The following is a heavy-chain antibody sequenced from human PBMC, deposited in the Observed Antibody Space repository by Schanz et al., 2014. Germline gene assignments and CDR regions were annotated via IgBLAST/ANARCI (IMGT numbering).Heavy chain of an antibody. CDR1: GDPISNYQ. D-gene: IGHD1-1*01. CDR3: ARDLEGFDY. Sequence: QLQLQESGPGLVKPSETLSLTCTVSGDPISNYQWSWIRQSPGNRLEWLAYIYGSGSTNYNPSLGGRASISLDASKRQFYLQLSPVTAADTAVYYCARDLEGFDYWGQGTLVTVSS. CDR2: IYGSGST. V-gene: IGHV4-59*12. J-gene: IGHJ4*02.